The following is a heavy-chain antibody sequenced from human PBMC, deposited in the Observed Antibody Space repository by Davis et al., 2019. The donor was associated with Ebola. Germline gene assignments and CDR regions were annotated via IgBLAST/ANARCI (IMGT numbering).Heavy chain of an antibody. CDR2: FSGYYEES. D-gene: IGHD5-24*01. CDR1: GFIFGSFA. J-gene: IGHJ4*02. V-gene: IGHV3-23*01. Sequence: GGSLRLSCAASGFIFGSFAMNWVRQAPGKGPEWISGFSGYYEESFYADSVKGRFTISRDKSKNRVYLQMDNLRADDTAVYYCAKRTKNGYNSPIDHWGQGTLVTVSS. CDR3: AKRTKNGYNSPIDH.